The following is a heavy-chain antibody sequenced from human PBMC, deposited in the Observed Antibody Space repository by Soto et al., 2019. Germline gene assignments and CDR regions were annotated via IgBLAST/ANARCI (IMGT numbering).Heavy chain of an antibody. D-gene: IGHD3-22*01. CDR3: ASSRRDYYDSSGYHNWFDP. CDR1: SGSISSDGYY. V-gene: IGHV4-31*03. CDR2: IYYSGST. J-gene: IGHJ5*02. Sequence: SETLSLTCTVSSGSISSDGYYWNWIRQHPGKGQEWIGYIYYSGSTYYNPSLKSRVTISLDTSENQFSLKLSSVTAADTAVYYCASSRRDYYDSSGYHNWFDPWGQGTLVTSPQ.